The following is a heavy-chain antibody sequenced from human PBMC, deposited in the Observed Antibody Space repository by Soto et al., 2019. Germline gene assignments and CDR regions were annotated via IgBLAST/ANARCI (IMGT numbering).Heavy chain of an antibody. Sequence: EVQLVESGGGLVQPGGSLRLSCVDSGFTFSSYWMSWVRQAPVMGLEWVGNIKQDGSEENYVDSLKGRFTISRDNAKNSMYLQMNSLRAEDTAVYYCARIAATGRGWDVWGQGTTVVVSS. V-gene: IGHV3-7*01. D-gene: IGHD6-13*01. CDR1: GFTFSSYW. CDR3: ARIAATGRGWDV. J-gene: IGHJ6*02. CDR2: IKQDGSEE.